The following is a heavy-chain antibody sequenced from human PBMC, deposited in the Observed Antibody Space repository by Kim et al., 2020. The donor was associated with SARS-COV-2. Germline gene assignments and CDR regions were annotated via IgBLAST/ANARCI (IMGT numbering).Heavy chain of an antibody. CDR2: IYYSGST. Sequence: SETLSLTCTVSGGSISSSNYYWGWIRQPPGKGLEWIGSIYYSGSTYYNPSLKSRVTISVDTSKNQFSLKLSSVTAADTAVYYCARRNSAYGFDIWGQGT. CDR1: GGSISSSNYY. J-gene: IGHJ3*02. V-gene: IGHV4-39*01. CDR3: ARRNSAYGFDI. D-gene: IGHD1-26*01.